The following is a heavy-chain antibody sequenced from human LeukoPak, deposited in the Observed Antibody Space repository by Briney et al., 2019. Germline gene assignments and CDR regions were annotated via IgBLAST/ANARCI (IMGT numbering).Heavy chain of an antibody. J-gene: IGHJ3*02. Sequence: SETLSLTCTVSGGSISSYYWSWIRQPAGKGLEWIGRIYTSGSTNYNPSLKSRVTMSVDTSKNQFSLKLSSVTAADTAVYYCARVGYYDSSGYSGGFHAFDIWGQGTMVTVSS. CDR1: GGSISSYY. D-gene: IGHD3-22*01. CDR3: ARVGYYDSSGYSGGFHAFDI. CDR2: IYTSGST. V-gene: IGHV4-4*07.